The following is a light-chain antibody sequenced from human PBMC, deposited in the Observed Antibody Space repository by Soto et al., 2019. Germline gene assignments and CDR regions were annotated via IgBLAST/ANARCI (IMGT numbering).Light chain of an antibody. V-gene: IGKV3-20*01. CDR2: DAS. CDR1: QTVRNNY. Sequence: LSRCSGDRATLSCRASQTVRNNYLAWYQQKPGQPPRLLIYDASSRATGIPDRFSGCGSGTQFTLSICSLETEDVAVYCCLQFSVQPLGFGGGTKVDIK. J-gene: IGKJ4*01. CDR3: LQFSVQPLG.